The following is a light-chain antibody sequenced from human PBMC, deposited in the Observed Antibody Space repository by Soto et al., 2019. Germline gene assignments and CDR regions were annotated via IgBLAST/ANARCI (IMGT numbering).Light chain of an antibody. CDR3: NSYRHSTTLV. CDR1: GSDVGGYNS. CDR2: EVS. V-gene: IGLV2-14*01. J-gene: IGLJ1*01. Sequence: QSVLTQPASVSGSPGQSITIYCTGTGSDVGGYNSVSWFQQHPSKAPKLIIYEVSHRPSGVCIRFSGSKSGNTASLTISGLQAEDKADYYCNSYRHSTTLVFGTGTKLTVL.